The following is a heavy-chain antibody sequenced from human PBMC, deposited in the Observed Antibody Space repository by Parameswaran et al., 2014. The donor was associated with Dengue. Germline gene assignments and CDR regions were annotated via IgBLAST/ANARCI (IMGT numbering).Heavy chain of an antibody. D-gene: IGHD3-10*01. CDR3: AKSYYYGSGSLTTFDY. V-gene: IGHV3-7*01. Sequence: WIRQPPGKGLEWVANIKQDGSEKYYVDSVKGRFTISRDNAKNSLYLQMNSLRAEDTAVYYCAKSYYYGSGSLTTFDYWGQGTLVTVSS. J-gene: IGHJ4*02. CDR2: IKQDGSEK.